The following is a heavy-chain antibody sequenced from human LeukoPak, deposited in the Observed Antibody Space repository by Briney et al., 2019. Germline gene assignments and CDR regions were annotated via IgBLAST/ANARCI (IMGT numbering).Heavy chain of an antibody. D-gene: IGHD6-6*01. V-gene: IGHV4-59*08. CDR1: GGSISSYY. CDR3: ARGGSSSYFDY. Sequence: PSETLSLTCTVSGGSISSYYWSWIRQPPGKGLEWIGYTYYSGSTNYNPSLKSRVTISVDTSKNQFYLKLSSVTAADTAVYYCARGGSSSYFDYWGEGTLVTVSS. J-gene: IGHJ4*02. CDR2: TYYSGST.